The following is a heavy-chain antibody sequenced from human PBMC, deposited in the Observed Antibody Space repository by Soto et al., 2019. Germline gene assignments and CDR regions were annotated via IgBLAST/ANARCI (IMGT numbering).Heavy chain of an antibody. V-gene: IGHV4-39*01. Sequence: PSETLSLTCTVSGGSISSSSYYWGWIRQPPGKGLEWIGSIYYSGSTYYNPSLKSRVTISVDTSKNQFSLKLSTVTAADTAVYYCARPMSTKQHYFAYWGQGSLVTVSS. J-gene: IGHJ4*02. CDR2: IYYSGST. CDR3: ARPMSTKQHYFAY. D-gene: IGHD3-10*02. CDR1: GGSISSSSYY.